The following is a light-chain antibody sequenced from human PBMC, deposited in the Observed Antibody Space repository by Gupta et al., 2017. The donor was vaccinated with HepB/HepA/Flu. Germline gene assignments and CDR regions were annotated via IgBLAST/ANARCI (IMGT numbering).Light chain of an antibody. J-gene: IGKJ4*01. CDR2: GAS. Sequence: EIVMTQSPDTLSVSPGERATLSCRASQRISSNLAWYQKKPGQAPRLIMYGASNRAIGIPDRFSGSGAGKEFTLTSSSRQSEDCAVYYWQQYNNLLTFGGGTKVEIK. CDR3: QQYNNLLT. V-gene: IGKV3-15*01. CDR1: QRISSN.